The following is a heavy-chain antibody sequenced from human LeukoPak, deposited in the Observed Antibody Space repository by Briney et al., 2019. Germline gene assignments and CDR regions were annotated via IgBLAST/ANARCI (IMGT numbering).Heavy chain of an antibody. CDR3: AREAAVRYFDWSGNDY. CDR1: GFTFSSYS. J-gene: IGHJ4*02. V-gene: IGHV3-21*01. CDR2: ISSSSSYI. D-gene: IGHD3-9*01. Sequence: GGSLRLSCAASGFTFSSYSMNWVRQAPGKGLEWVSSISSSSSYIYYADSVKGRFTISRDNAKNSLYLQMNSLRAEDTAEYYCAREAAVRYFDWSGNDYWGQGTLVSVSS.